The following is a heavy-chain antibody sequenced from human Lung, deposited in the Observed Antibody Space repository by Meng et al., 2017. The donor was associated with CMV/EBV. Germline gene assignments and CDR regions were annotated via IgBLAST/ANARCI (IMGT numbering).Heavy chain of an antibody. J-gene: IGHJ4*02. D-gene: IGHD6-6*01. CDR1: GFTFSSYA. Sequence: GESLKISCAASGFTFSSYAMSWVRQAPGKGLEWVSAISGSGGSTYYADSVKGRFTISRDNSKNTLYLQMNSLRAEDTDVYYCAKAYSSSSVGTNRGFDYWGQGTLVTVSS. CDR2: ISGSGGST. V-gene: IGHV3-23*01. CDR3: AKAYSSSSVGTNRGFDY.